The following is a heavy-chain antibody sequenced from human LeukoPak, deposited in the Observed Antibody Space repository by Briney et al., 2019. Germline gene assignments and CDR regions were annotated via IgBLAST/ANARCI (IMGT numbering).Heavy chain of an antibody. V-gene: IGHV4-59*08. CDR1: GGSISSYY. D-gene: IGHD1-26*01. Sequence: SETLSLTCTVSGGSISSYYWSWIRQPPGKGLEWIGYIYYSGSTNYNPPLKSRVTISVDTSKNQFSLKLSSVTAADTAVYYCARQVSGWELPDYWGQGTLVTVSS. CDR2: IYYSGST. CDR3: ARQVSGWELPDY. J-gene: IGHJ4*02.